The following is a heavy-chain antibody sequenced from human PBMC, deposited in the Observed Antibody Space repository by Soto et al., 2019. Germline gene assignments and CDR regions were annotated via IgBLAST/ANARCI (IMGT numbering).Heavy chain of an antibody. J-gene: IGHJ5*02. CDR1: GFTFSSYA. CDR3: AKALLGTYYYDSSGYFTPNWFDP. Sequence: QAGGSLRLSCAASGFTFSSYAMSWVRQAPGKGLEWVSGITGSGGSAYYADSVKGRFTISRDNSKNTLYLQMNSLRAEDTAVYYCAKALLGTYYYDSSGYFTPNWFDPWGQGTLVTVSS. CDR2: ITGSGGSA. V-gene: IGHV3-23*01. D-gene: IGHD3-22*01.